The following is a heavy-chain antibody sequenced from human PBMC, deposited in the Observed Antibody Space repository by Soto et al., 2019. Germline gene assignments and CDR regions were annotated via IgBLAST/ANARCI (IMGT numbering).Heavy chain of an antibody. CDR1: GGSTSSGDYY. D-gene: IGHD6-6*01. CDR2: IYYSGST. CDR3: ARERPDGARLDP. Sequence: SETLSLTCTFSGGSTSSGDYYWSWIRQPPGKGLEWIGYIYYSGSTYYNPSLKSRVTISVDTSKNQFSLKLSSVTAADTAVYYCARERPDGARLDPWGQGTLVTVSS. J-gene: IGHJ5*02. V-gene: IGHV4-30-4*01.